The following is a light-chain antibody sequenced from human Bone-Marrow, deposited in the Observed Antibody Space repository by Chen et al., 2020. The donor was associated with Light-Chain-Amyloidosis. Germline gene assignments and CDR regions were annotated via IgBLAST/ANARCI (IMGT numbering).Light chain of an antibody. CDR2: GNS. Sequence: QSVLTQPPSVSGAPGQRVTISCTGSSSNIGAGYDVHWYQQLPGTTPKLLIYGNSNRPSGVPERFSGSNSGNTAALTISRVEAGDEADYYCQVYDSSSDHAWVFGGGTRLSVL. V-gene: IGLV1-40*01. CDR1: SSNIGAGYD. J-gene: IGLJ3*02. CDR3: QVYDSSSDHAWV.